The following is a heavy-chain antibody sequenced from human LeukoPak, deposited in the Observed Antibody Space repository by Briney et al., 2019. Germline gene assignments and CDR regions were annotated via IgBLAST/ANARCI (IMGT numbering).Heavy chain of an antibody. CDR1: GGSFSGYY. J-gene: IGHJ4*02. V-gene: IGHV4-34*01. CDR3: ARGPNDFWSGYYSHYFDY. D-gene: IGHD3-3*01. Sequence: PSETLSLTCAVYGGSFSGYYWSWIRQPPGKGLEWIGEINHSGSTNYNPSLKSRVTISVDTSKNQFSLKLSSVTVADTAVYYCARGPNDFWSGYYSHYFDYWGQGTLVTVSS. CDR2: INHSGST.